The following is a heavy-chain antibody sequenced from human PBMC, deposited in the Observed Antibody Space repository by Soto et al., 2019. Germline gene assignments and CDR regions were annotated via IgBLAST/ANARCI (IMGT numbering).Heavy chain of an antibody. CDR2: ISATGGST. D-gene: IGHD2-2*01. Sequence: GGSLRLSCAASGFTFSSYGMSWVRQAPGKGLEWVSTISATGGSTYYADSVKGRLTISRDNSRATLYLQMTSLRAEDTALYYCAKTEFCSSTSCRRFFDSWGQGTLVTVSS. CDR1: GFTFSSYG. J-gene: IGHJ4*02. V-gene: IGHV3-23*01. CDR3: AKTEFCSSTSCRRFFDS.